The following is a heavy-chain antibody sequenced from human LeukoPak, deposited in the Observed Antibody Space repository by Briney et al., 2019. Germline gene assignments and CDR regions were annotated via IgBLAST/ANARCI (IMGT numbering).Heavy chain of an antibody. Sequence: GASVKVSCKASGYTFTGYYMHWVRQAPGQGLEWMGRINPNSGGTNYAQKFQGRVTMTRGTSISTAYMELSRLRSDDTAVYYCARGSSWYRDAFDIWGQGTMVTVSS. CDR2: INPNSGGT. CDR1: GYTFTGYY. J-gene: IGHJ3*02. V-gene: IGHV1-2*06. CDR3: ARGSSWYRDAFDI. D-gene: IGHD6-13*01.